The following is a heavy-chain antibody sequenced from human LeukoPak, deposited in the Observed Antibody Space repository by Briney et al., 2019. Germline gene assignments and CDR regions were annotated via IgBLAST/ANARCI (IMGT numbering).Heavy chain of an antibody. V-gene: IGHV3-23*01. CDR1: EFTFNNYV. Sequence: GGSLRLSCAASEFTFNNYVMSWVRQAPGKGLEWVSAISGGGGSTYYADSVKGRFTISRDNSKNTLYLQMNSLRAEDTAVYYCARVGGSSGYYSYYYYYMDVWGKGTTVTISS. CDR3: ARVGGSSGYYSYYYYYMDV. J-gene: IGHJ6*03. CDR2: ISGGGGST. D-gene: IGHD3-22*01.